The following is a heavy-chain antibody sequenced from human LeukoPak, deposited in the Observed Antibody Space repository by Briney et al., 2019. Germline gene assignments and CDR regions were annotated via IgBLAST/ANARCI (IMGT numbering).Heavy chain of an antibody. CDR3: ARISGLTYCGGDCYPYYFDY. V-gene: IGHV4-30-2*01. Sequence: SQTLSLTCTVSGGSISSGGYYWSWIRQPPGKGLEWIGYIYHSGSTYYNPSLKSRVTISVDTSKNQFSLKLSSVTAADTAVYYCARISGLTYCGGDCYPYYFDYWGQGTLVTVSS. CDR1: GGSISSGGYY. D-gene: IGHD2-21*02. J-gene: IGHJ4*02. CDR2: IYHSGST.